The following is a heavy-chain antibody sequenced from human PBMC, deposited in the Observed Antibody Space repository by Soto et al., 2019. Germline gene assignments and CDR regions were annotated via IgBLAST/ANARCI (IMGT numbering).Heavy chain of an antibody. J-gene: IGHJ4*02. CDR2: ISYNGRT. V-gene: IGHV4-31*03. D-gene: IGHD3-22*01. Sequence: QVQLQESGPGLVKPSQTLSLTCSVSGASITRGGFLWTWIRQHPGKGLAWIGFISYNGRTSYNPSLKSRVTISADTSKNQFSLQLSSVTAADTAVYYCVRSEVVVIRIDSWGQGTPVTVSA. CDR3: VRSEVVVIRIDS. CDR1: GASITRGGFL.